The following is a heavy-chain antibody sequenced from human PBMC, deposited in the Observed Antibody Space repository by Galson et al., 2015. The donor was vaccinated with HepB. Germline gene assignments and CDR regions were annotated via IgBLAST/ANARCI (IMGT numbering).Heavy chain of an antibody. CDR3: ARQLDRPDDAFDV. D-gene: IGHD3/OR15-3a*01. V-gene: IGHV5-51*01. Sequence: QSGAEVKKPGESLKISCKGSGFTFTAFWIGWVRQMPGKGLEWMGIIFPGDSDTKYSPSSRGQVTLSVDTSINTAYLQLSSLRAADTAIYYCARQLDRPDDAFDVWGQGTLVTVS. CDR2: IFPGDSDT. J-gene: IGHJ3*01. CDR1: GFTFTAFW.